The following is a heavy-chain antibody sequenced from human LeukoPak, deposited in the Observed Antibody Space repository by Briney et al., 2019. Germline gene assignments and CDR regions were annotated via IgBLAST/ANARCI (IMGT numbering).Heavy chain of an antibody. CDR3: VRRSSGSYYYWYFDL. D-gene: IGHD1-26*01. Sequence: ASVKVSCKASGYTFTNYAMNWVRQAPGQGLEWMGWINTNTGNPTYAQGFTGRFVFSLDTSVSTAYLQISSLKAEDTAVYYCVRRSSGSYYYWYFDLWGRGTLVTVSS. CDR2: INTNTGNP. CDR1: GYTFTNYA. J-gene: IGHJ2*01. V-gene: IGHV7-4-1*02.